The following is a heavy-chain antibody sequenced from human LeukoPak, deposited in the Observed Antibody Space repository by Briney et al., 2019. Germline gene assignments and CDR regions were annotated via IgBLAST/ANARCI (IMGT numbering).Heavy chain of an antibody. J-gene: IGHJ3*02. CDR1: GFDFGAHE. CDR2: IKQDGSEK. D-gene: IGHD3-10*01. V-gene: IGHV3-7*01. CDR3: ARGGSGSWDAFDI. Sequence: GGALRLSCAASGFDFGAHEMDWVRQAPGKGLEWVANIKQDGSEKYYVDSVKGRFTISRDNSKNSLYLQMNSLRAEDTAVYYCARGGSGSWDAFDIWGQGTMVTVSS.